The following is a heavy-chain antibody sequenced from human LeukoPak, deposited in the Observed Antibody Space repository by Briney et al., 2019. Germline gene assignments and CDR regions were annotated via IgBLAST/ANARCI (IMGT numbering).Heavy chain of an antibody. CDR3: ARVVVAANAFENVYYYYYMDV. CDR1: GGSISSSSYY. V-gene: IGHV4-39*07. D-gene: IGHD2-15*01. Sequence: SETLSLTCTVSGGSISSSSYYWGWIRQPPGKGLEWIGSIYYSGSTYYNPSLKSRVTISVDTSKNQFSLKLSSVTAADTAVYYCARVVVAANAFENVYYYYYMDVWGKGTTVTVSS. CDR2: IYYSGST. J-gene: IGHJ6*03.